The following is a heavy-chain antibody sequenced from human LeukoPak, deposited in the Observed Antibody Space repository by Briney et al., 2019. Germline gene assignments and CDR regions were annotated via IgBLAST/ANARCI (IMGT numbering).Heavy chain of an antibody. D-gene: IGHD6-13*01. CDR2: IYTSGST. J-gene: IGHJ5*02. CDR1: GGSTSSYY. CDR3: ARDALIAAAGNNWFDP. Sequence: PSETLSLTCTVSGGSTSSYYWSWIRQPAGKGLEWIGRIYTSGSTNYNPSLKSRVTMSVDTSKNQFSLKLSSVTAADTAVYYCARDALIAAAGNNWFDPWGQGTLVTVSS. V-gene: IGHV4-4*07.